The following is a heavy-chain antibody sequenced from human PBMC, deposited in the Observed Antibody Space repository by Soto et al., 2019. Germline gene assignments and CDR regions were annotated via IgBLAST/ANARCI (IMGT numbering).Heavy chain of an antibody. V-gene: IGHV4-4*09. CDR1: GGSMNGYY. CDR2: IYFSGST. D-gene: IGHD6-13*01. CDR3: ARSVATPGTNIDF. Sequence: QVQLQESGPGLVKPSETLSLTCSVSGGSMNGYYWSWIRQTPGQGLEWLGFIYFSGSTRYNPSLMSRLTISLDKSKRQFSMSLSSVTAADTAVCYCARSVATPGTNIDFWGQGTLVTVSS. J-gene: IGHJ4*02.